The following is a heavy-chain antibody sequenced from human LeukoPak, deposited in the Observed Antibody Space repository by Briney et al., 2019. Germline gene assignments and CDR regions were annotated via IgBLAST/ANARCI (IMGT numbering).Heavy chain of an antibody. D-gene: IGHD1/OR15-1a*01. CDR1: GGSISSSSYY. Sequence: SETLSLTCTVSGGSISSSSYYWGWIRQPPGKGLEWIGSIYYSGSTYYNPSLKSRVTISLDTSKNQFALKLSSVTAADTAVYYCARSIIGTRSKFDYWGQGTLVTVSS. J-gene: IGHJ4*02. CDR3: ARSIIGTRSKFDY. CDR2: IYYSGST. V-gene: IGHV4-39*06.